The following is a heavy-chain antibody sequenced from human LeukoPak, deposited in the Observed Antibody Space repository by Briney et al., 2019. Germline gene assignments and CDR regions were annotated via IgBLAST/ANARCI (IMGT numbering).Heavy chain of an antibody. Sequence: PGGSLRLSCAASGFTFSSYWMSRVRQAPGKGLEWVANIKQDGSEKYYVDSVKGRFTISRDNAKNSLYLQMNSLRAEDTAVYYCARDCSGGSCYFDALDIWGQGTMVTVSS. D-gene: IGHD2-15*01. V-gene: IGHV3-7*01. CDR2: IKQDGSEK. CDR3: ARDCSGGSCYFDALDI. J-gene: IGHJ3*02. CDR1: GFTFSSYW.